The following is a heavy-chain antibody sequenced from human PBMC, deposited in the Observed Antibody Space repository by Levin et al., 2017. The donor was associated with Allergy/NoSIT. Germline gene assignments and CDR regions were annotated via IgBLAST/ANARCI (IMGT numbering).Heavy chain of an antibody. CDR3: ARERFVYGSGSSHRAFDY. CDR2: IWYDGSNK. J-gene: IGHJ4*02. D-gene: IGHD3-10*01. V-gene: IGHV3-33*01. CDR1: GFTFSSYG. Sequence: GGSLRLSCAASGFTFSSYGMHWVRQAPGKGLEWVAVIWYDGSNKYYADSVKGRFTISRDNSKNTLYLQMNSLRAEDTAVYYCARERFVYGSGSSHRAFDYWGQGTLVTVSS.